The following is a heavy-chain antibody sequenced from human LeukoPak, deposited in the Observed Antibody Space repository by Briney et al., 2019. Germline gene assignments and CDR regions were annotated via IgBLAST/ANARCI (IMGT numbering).Heavy chain of an antibody. Sequence: ASVKVSCKASGYTFTDYYMHWVRQAPGQGLEWMGWSNPNSGGTYSAQKFQGWVTMTRDTSISTAYMELSRLTSDDTAVYYCARANALHCSSTSCLFDYWGQGTLVTVSS. D-gene: IGHD2-2*01. J-gene: IGHJ4*02. CDR3: ARANALHCSSTSCLFDY. V-gene: IGHV1-2*04. CDR1: GYTFTDYY. CDR2: SNPNSGGT.